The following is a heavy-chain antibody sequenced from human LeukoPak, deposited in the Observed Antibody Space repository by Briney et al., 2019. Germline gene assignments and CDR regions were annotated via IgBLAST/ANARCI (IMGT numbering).Heavy chain of an antibody. V-gene: IGHV4-30-4*01. CDR3: ARDTVTTPYYYYGMDV. CDR1: GGSISSGDYY. Sequence: SETLSLTCTVSGGSISSGDYYWSWIRQPPGKGLEWIGYIYYSGSTYYNPSLKSRVTISVDTSKNQFSLKLSSVTAADTAVYYCARDTVTTPYYYYGMDVWGKGTTVTVPS. D-gene: IGHD4-17*01. J-gene: IGHJ6*04. CDR2: IYYSGST.